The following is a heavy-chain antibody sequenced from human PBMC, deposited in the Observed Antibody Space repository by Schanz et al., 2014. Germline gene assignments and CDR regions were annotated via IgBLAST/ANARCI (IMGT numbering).Heavy chain of an antibody. J-gene: IGHJ4*02. V-gene: IGHV3-23*01. CDR1: GFSFSGYA. CDR2: IRGSGGNT. D-gene: IGHD5-18*01. Sequence: EVQLLESGGGLVEPGGSLGLSCEASGFSFSGYAMGWVRRAQGKGLEWVSIIRGSGGNTYYADAVRGRFTISRDNSKTTVYLQMNSLRAEDTAVYYWAKDAENTAMITDYFDYWGQGTLVTVSS. CDR3: AKDAENTAMITDYFDY.